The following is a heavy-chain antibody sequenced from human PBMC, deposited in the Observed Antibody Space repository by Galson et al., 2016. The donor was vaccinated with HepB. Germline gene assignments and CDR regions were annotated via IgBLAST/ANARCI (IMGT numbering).Heavy chain of an antibody. J-gene: IGHJ4*01. CDR2: IRGTGVTP. V-gene: IGHV3-23*01. CDR3: AKATPYYDVLTGFFVYYSDY. CDR1: GFTFSDYA. Sequence: SLRLSCAASGFTFSDYAMSWVRQAPGKGLQWVSTIRGTGVTPHYADSVKGRFTISRDNSKNTLYLQMSSLRAEDTAMYYCAKATPYYDVLTGFFVYYSDYWGHGTLVTVSS. D-gene: IGHD3-9*01.